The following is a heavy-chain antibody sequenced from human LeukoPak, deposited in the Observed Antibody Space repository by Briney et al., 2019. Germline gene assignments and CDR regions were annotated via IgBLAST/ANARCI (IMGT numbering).Heavy chain of an antibody. V-gene: IGHV3-7*03. D-gene: IGHD1-26*01. CDR1: GFSFSSYW. CDR3: EVGAAVRRSSFDY. Sequence: GGSLRLSCAASGFSFSSYWMTWVRQAPGKGLEWVANIKQDGSEKHYGDSVKGRFTISRDNAENSLYLQMNSLRAEDTALYLKEVGAAVRRSSFDYWGQGTLVTVSS. CDR2: IKQDGSEK. J-gene: IGHJ4*02.